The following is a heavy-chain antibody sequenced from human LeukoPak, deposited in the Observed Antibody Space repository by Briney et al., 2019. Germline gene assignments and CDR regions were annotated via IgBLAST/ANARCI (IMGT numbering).Heavy chain of an antibody. Sequence: PGGSLRLSCAAAGFTFSSYGLSWVRQAPGKGLEWVSAISGGGGNIYYADSVKGRFTISRDNSNNTLYLQMNSLRADDTAVYYCAKDLYYDSSGYQFDYWGQGTLVTVSS. V-gene: IGHV3-23*01. CDR1: GFTFSSYG. D-gene: IGHD3-22*01. J-gene: IGHJ4*02. CDR3: AKDLYYDSSGYQFDY. CDR2: ISGGGGNI.